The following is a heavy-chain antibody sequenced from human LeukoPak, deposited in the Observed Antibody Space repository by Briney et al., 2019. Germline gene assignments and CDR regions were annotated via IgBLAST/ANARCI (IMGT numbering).Heavy chain of an antibody. CDR1: GYTFTGYY. J-gene: IGHJ4*02. V-gene: IGHV1-2*02. D-gene: IGHD2-2*01. Sequence: ASVKVSCKASGYTFTGYYMHWVRQAPGQGLEWMGWINPNSGGTNYAQKFQGRVTMTRDTSISTAYMELSRLRSDDTAVYYCARPLLGYCSSTSCYELDYWGQGTLVTVSS. CDR2: INPNSGGT. CDR3: ARPLLGYCSSTSCYELDY.